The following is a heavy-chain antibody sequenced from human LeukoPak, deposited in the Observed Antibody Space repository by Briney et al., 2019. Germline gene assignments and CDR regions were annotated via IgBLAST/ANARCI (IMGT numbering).Heavy chain of an antibody. J-gene: IGHJ4*02. Sequence: SETLSLTCTVSGVSITTYYWSWIRQPPGKGLEWIGFISYSGTTSYSPSLKSRVTMSVDAPKNQFSLKLSSVTAADTAVYYCATSYPSGRYGNLDSWGQGTLVSVSS. V-gene: IGHV4-59*01. CDR1: GVSITTYY. CDR3: ATSYPSGRYGNLDS. CDR2: ISYSGTT. D-gene: IGHD3-10*01.